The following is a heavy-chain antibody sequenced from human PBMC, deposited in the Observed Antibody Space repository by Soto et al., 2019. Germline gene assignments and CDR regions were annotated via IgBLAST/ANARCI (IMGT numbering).Heavy chain of an antibody. V-gene: IGHV4-39*01. CDR2: IYYSGST. CDR3: ARPLGGSGSYSNWFDP. CDR1: GGSISSSSYY. D-gene: IGHD3-10*01. Sequence: SETLSLTCTISGGSISSSSYYWGWIRQPPGKGLEWIGSIYYSGSTYYNPSLKSRVTISVDTSKNQFSLKLSSVTAADTAVYYCARPLGGSGSYSNWFDPWGQGTLVTVSS. J-gene: IGHJ5*02.